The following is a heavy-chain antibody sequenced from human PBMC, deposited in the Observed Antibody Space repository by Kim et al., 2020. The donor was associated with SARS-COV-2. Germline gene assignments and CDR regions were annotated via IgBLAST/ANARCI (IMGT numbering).Heavy chain of an antibody. CDR1: GFTFSASW. Sequence: GGSLRLSCAASGFTFSASWMHWVRQAPGKGLEWVSQIKPDGSSPGYGDSVKGRFTISRDNGKNTLFLHMNSLEADDTAVYYCARGGLLYALDFWGQGTMV. D-gene: IGHD5-12*01. J-gene: IGHJ3*01. CDR2: IKPDGSSP. CDR3: ARGGLLYALDF. V-gene: IGHV3-74*01.